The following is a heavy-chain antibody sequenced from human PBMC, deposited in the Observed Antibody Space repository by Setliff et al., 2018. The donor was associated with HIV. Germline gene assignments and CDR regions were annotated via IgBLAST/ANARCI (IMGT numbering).Heavy chain of an antibody. CDR2: IYNSART. Sequence: PSETLSLTCAVSGYSISSGYYWGWIRQPPGKGLEWIGSIYNSARTYYKPSVKSRVTISVDTSKNQFSLKLGPVTAADTAVYYCAILPDIGYHYDNSGYLAFDYWGQGTLVTVSS. V-gene: IGHV4-38-2*01. J-gene: IGHJ4*02. CDR1: GYSISSGYY. D-gene: IGHD3-22*01. CDR3: AILPDIGYHYDNSGYLAFDY.